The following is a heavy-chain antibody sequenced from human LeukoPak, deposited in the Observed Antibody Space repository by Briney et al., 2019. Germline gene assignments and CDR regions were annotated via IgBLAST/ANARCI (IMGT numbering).Heavy chain of an antibody. V-gene: IGHV4-34*01. CDR1: GGSFSGYY. J-gene: IGHJ4*02. D-gene: IGHD4-17*01. CDR2: INHSGNA. CDR3: ARGQGTVTTD. Sequence: SETLSLTCAVSGGSFSGYYWTWIRQPPGKGLEWIGEINHSGNANYNPSLKSRVTISLDMSENRFSLKLTSVTAADTAVYYCARGQGTVTTDWGQGTLVTVSS.